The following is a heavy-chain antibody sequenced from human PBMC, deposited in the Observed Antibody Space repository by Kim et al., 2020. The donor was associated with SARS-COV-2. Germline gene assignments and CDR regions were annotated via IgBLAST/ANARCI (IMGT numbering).Heavy chain of an antibody. CDR2: ISGSGGST. D-gene: IGHD1-26*01. CDR1: GFTFSSYA. CDR3: AKSRQWELLGGGDY. Sequence: GGSLRLSCAASGFTFSSYAMSWVRQAPGKGLEWVSAISGSGGSTYYADSVKGRFTISRDNSKNTLYLQMNSLRAEDTAVYYCAKSRQWELLGGGDYWGQGTLVTVSS. J-gene: IGHJ4*02. V-gene: IGHV3-23*01.